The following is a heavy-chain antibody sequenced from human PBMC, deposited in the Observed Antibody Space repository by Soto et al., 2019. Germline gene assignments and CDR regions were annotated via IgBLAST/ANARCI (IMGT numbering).Heavy chain of an antibody. V-gene: IGHV1-3*01. CDR1: GYTFTSYA. D-gene: IGHD6-13*01. CDR2: INAGNGNT. CDR3: ARDRVLYSSSISQN. Sequence: ASVKVSCKASGYTFTSYAMHWVRQAPGQRLEWMGWINAGNGNTKYSQKFQGRVTITRDTSAGTAYMELSSLRSEDTAVYYCARDRVLYSSSISQNWGQGTLVTVSS. J-gene: IGHJ4*02.